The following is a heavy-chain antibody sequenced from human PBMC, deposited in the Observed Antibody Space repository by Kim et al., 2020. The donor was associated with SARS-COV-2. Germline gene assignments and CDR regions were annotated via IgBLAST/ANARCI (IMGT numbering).Heavy chain of an antibody. CDR2: IRGSGDNT. J-gene: IGHJ5*02. Sequence: GGSLRLSCEASGFTFSNYVMNWVRQAPGKGLEWVSGIRGSGDNTYYADSVKGRFTISRDNSKNTLYLQMNSLRAEDTALYFCAQGRAGGASCFVAWGQGTLVTVSS. CDR3: AQGRAGGASCFVA. CDR1: GFTFSNYV. D-gene: IGHD2-2*01. V-gene: IGHV3-23*01.